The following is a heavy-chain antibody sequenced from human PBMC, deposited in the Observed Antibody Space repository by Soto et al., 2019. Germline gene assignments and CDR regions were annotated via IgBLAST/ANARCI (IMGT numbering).Heavy chain of an antibody. J-gene: IGHJ4*02. CDR1: GGSISSSSYY. CDR3: ARTGWYGPYFDY. V-gene: IGHV4-39*01. CDR2: IYYSGST. Sequence: QLQLQESGPGLVKPSETLSLTCTVSGGSISSSSYYWGWIRQPPGQGLEGIGSIYYSGSTYYNPSLKSRVTISVDTSKNQFSLKLSSVTAADTAVYYCARTGWYGPYFDYWGQGTLVTVSS. D-gene: IGHD6-19*01.